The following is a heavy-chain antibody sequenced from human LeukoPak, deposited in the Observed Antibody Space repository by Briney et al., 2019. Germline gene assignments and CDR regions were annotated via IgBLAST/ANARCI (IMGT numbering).Heavy chain of an antibody. CDR3: ARDWDCGGDCSDAFDI. D-gene: IGHD2-21*02. CDR2: ISSSSSYI. CDR1: GFTFSSYS. V-gene: IGHV3-21*01. Sequence: GGSLRLSCAASGFTFSSYSMNWVRQAPGKGLEWVSSISSSSSYIYYADSVKGRFTISRDNAKNSLYLQMNSLRAEDTAVYYCARDWDCGGDCSDAFDIWGQGTMVTVSS. J-gene: IGHJ3*02.